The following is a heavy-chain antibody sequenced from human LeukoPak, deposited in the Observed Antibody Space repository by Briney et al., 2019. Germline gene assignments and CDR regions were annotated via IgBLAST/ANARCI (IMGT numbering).Heavy chain of an antibody. D-gene: IGHD3-3*01. Sequence: GASVKVSCKASGYTFTGYYMHWVRQAPGQGLEWMGWINPKSGSTKYAQKFQGRVTMNRDTSIRTAYMELSRLRSDDKAVYYCARDLFGYDFWSGYSGYFDYWGQGTLVTVSS. J-gene: IGHJ4*02. V-gene: IGHV1-2*02. CDR1: GYTFTGYY. CDR2: INPKSGST. CDR3: ARDLFGYDFWSGYSGYFDY.